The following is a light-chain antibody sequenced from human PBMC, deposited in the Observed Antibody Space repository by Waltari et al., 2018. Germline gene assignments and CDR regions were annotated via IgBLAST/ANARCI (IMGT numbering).Light chain of an antibody. CDR1: QSLSNY. CDR2: GAF. V-gene: IGKV1-39*01. J-gene: IGKJ2*01. CDR3: HQTRSLPDT. Sequence: DIQMTQSPSSLSASVGDRVTITCRASQSLSNYLNWYQHKAGEAPKLLIHGAFNLQSGDPSRFSVSGSGTDFTLTISSLQPEDVATYYCHQTRSLPDTFGQGTKLEI.